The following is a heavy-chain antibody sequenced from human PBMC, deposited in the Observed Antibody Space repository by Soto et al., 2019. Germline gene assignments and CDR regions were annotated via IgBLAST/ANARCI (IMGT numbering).Heavy chain of an antibody. CDR2: INSDGSST. CDR3: AREANYDSSGYYYKYYGMDV. CDR1: GFTFSSYW. J-gene: IGHJ6*02. D-gene: IGHD3-22*01. V-gene: IGHV3-74*01. Sequence: PGGSLRLSCAASGFTFSSYWMHWVRQAPGKGLVWVSRINSDGSSTSYADSVKGRFTISRDNAKNTLYLQMNSLRAEDTAVYYCAREANYDSSGYYYKYYGMDVWGQGTTVTVSS.